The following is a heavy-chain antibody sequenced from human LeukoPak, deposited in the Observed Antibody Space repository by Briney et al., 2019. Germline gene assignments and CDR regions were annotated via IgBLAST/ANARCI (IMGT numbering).Heavy chain of an antibody. Sequence: ASVKVSCKASGYTFTSYGISWVRHAPGQGLEWIGSISAYNGNTNYAQKLQGRVTMTTDTSTSTAYMELRSLRSDDTAVYYCARDYPFSGYYYDSSGYCLDYWGQGTLVTVSS. CDR1: GYTFTSYG. CDR3: ARDYPFSGYYYDSSGYCLDY. J-gene: IGHJ4*02. V-gene: IGHV1-18*01. CDR2: ISAYNGNT. D-gene: IGHD3-22*01.